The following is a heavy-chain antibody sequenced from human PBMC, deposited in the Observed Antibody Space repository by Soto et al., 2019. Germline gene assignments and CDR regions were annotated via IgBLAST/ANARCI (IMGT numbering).Heavy chain of an antibody. D-gene: IGHD2-15*01. CDR2: IYYTGST. CDR3: APLSVSLSGPYGIHV. CDR1: GVSITSGTYY. V-gene: IGHV4-39*01. J-gene: IGHJ6*02. Sequence: KPSETLSLTCTVSGVSITSGTYYWGWIRQPPGKGLEWIGTIYYTGSTYYDPSLKSRVTLSVDTSKNQFSVRLNSVTASDTAVYYCAPLSVSLSGPYGIHVWGQGTTVTVS.